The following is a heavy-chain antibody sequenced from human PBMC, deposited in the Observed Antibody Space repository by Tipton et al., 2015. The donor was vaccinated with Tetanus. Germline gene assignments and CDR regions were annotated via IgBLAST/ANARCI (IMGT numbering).Heavy chain of an antibody. V-gene: IGHV4-39*01. D-gene: IGHD2-15*01. J-gene: IGHJ5*02. CDR1: GGSLFSGSFY. CDR2: VYYNGNT. CDR3: ARQADNWFDP. Sequence: TLSLTCIVSGGSLFSGSFYWAWIRQPPGKGLEWIGNVYYNGNTYYLSSRETRATISADTSKNQFSLSLRSVTAADTAVYYCARQADNWFDPWGQGILVTVSS.